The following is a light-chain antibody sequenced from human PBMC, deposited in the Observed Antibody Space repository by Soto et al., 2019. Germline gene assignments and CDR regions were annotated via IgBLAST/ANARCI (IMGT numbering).Light chain of an antibody. Sequence: DIQMTQSPSSLSASVGDRVTITCRASQGISNDLGWYQQKPGKAPKRLIYGASNSQSGVPSRFSGSGSGTEFTLSISSLQPEDFATYYCLQHNSYPWTFGQGTKVEIK. CDR3: LQHNSYPWT. CDR1: QGISND. V-gene: IGKV1-17*01. J-gene: IGKJ1*01. CDR2: GAS.